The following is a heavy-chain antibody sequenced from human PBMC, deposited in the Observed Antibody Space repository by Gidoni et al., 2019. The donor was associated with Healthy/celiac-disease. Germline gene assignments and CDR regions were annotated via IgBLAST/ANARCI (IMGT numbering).Heavy chain of an antibody. J-gene: IGHJ4*02. Sequence: QVQLQQWGAGLLKPSETLSRTCAGYGGSFSGYYWSWIRQPPGKGLEWIGVINHSGSTNYNPSLKSRVTISVDTSKNHFSLNLSSVTAADSAVYYCARPYDTAFDYWGQGTLVTVSS. D-gene: IGHD3-16*01. V-gene: IGHV4-34*01. CDR1: GGSFSGYY. CDR3: ARPYDTAFDY. CDR2: INHSGST.